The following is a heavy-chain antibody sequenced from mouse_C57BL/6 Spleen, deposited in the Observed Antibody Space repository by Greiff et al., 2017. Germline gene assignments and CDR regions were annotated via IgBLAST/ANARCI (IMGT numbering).Heavy chain of an antibody. Sequence: QVQLKQSGAELVKPGASVKMSCKASGYTFTSYWTTWVKQRPGQGLEWIGDIYPGSGSTNYNEKFKSKATLTVDTSSSTAYMQLSSLTSEDSAVYYCARSGGYAMDYWGQGTSVTVSS. CDR3: ARSGGYAMDY. CDR2: IYPGSGST. CDR1: GYTFTSYW. V-gene: IGHV1-55*01. J-gene: IGHJ4*01.